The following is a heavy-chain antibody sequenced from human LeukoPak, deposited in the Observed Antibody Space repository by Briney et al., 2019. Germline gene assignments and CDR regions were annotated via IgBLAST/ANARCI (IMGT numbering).Heavy chain of an antibody. V-gene: IGHV4-39*01. D-gene: IGHD1-1*01. Sequence: SETLSLTCTVSGGSISSSSYYWGWIRQPPGKGLEWIGSIYYSGSTYYNPSLKSRVTISVDTSKNQFSLKLSSVTAADTAVYYCARGQLRRSSRRAFDIWGQGTMVTVSS. J-gene: IGHJ3*02. CDR3: ARGQLRRSSRRAFDI. CDR1: GGSISSSSYY. CDR2: IYYSGST.